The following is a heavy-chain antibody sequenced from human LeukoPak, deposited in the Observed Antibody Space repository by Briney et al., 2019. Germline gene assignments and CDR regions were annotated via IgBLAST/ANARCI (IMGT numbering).Heavy chain of an antibody. CDR3: AKVGYYDRIREPLDV. V-gene: IGHV3-21*04. CDR2: IDPTSGYK. CDR1: GFDFSRYN. Sequence: PGGSLRLSCASSGFDFSRYNMNWVRQAPGKGVEWVASIDPTSGYKYYGDSVKGRFTTSRDNAENSVHLQMNSLRAEDTAVYYCAKVGYYDRIREPLDVWGQGTTVTVSS. D-gene: IGHD3-22*01. J-gene: IGHJ6*02.